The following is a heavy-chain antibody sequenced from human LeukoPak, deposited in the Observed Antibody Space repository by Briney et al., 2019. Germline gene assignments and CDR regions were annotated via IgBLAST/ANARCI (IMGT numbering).Heavy chain of an antibody. D-gene: IGHD6-19*01. CDR3: ARGRRRYGKYCSGWYHNDAFDI. CDR2: INHSGST. CDR1: GGAFSGYY. V-gene: IGHV4-34*01. J-gene: IGHJ3*02. Sequence: PSETLSLTCAVYGGAFSGYYWSWIRPPPGTGLEWIGEINHSGSTNYNPSLKSRVTISVDTSKNQSSLKLSSVTAADTAVYYCARGRRRYGKYCSGWYHNDAFDIWGQGTMVTVSS.